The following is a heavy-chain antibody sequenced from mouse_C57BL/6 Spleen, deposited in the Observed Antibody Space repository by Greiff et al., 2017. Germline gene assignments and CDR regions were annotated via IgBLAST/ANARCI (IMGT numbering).Heavy chain of an antibody. CDR1: GYAFSSYW. CDR2: IYPGDGDT. CDR3: ARFGSQAAFAY. V-gene: IGHV1-80*01. J-gene: IGHJ3*01. D-gene: IGHD3-2*02. Sequence: QVQLQQSGAELVKPGASVKISCKASGYAFSSYWMNWVKQRPGKGLEWIGQIYPGDGDTNYNGKFKGKATLTADKSSSTAYMPLSSLTSEDSAVYFCARFGSQAAFAYWGQGTLVTVSA.